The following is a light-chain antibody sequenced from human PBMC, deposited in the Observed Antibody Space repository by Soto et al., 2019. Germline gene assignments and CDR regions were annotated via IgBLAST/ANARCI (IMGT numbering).Light chain of an antibody. CDR1: SSDVGSYDL. CDR3: CSYACDNTWG. Sequence: SVLTQPASVSGSPGQSITVSCTGTSSDVGSYDLVSCYQQHPGQAPKVMIYGVTKRPSGVSNRFSGNRSGNTASLTISGLQAEDEAEYYCCSYACDNTWGFGGGTKETV. J-gene: IGLJ3*02. CDR2: GVT. V-gene: IGLV2-23*02.